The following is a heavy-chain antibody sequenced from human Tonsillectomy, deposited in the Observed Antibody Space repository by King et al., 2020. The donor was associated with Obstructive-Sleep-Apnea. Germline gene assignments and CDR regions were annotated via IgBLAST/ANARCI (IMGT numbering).Heavy chain of an antibody. V-gene: IGHV4-59*01. CDR2: IYYSGST. CDR3: ARAGIAAAGTIDY. J-gene: IGHJ4*02. CDR1: GGSISSYY. D-gene: IGHD6-13*01. Sequence: QLQESGPGLVKPSETLSLTCTVSGGSISSYYWSWIRQPPGKGLEWIGYIYYSGSTNYNPSLKSRVTISVDTSKNQFSLKLSSVTAADTAVYYCARAGIAAAGTIDYWGQGTLVTVSS.